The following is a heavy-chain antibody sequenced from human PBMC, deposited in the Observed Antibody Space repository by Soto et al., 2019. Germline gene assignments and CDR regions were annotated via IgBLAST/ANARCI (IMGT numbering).Heavy chain of an antibody. CDR3: AREKNSDYDILTGYYNVLYYYGMDV. J-gene: IGHJ6*02. V-gene: IGHV3-66*01. D-gene: IGHD3-9*01. CDR1: GFTVSSNY. Sequence: PGGSLRLSRAASGFTVSSNYMSWVRQAPGKGLEWVSVIYSGGSTYYADSVKGRFTISRDNSKNTLYLQMNSLRAEDTAVYYCAREKNSDYDILTGYYNVLYYYGMDVWGQGTTVTVSS. CDR2: IYSGGST.